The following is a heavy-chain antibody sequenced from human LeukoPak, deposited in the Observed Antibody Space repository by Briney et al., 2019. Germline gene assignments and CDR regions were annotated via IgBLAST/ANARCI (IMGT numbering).Heavy chain of an antibody. CDR2: ISSSGSTI. CDR3: ARDIGSGWYNLYYYGMDV. D-gene: IGHD6-19*01. J-gene: IGHJ6*02. Sequence: GGSLSLTCAASGFTFSDYYMSWIRQAPGKGLEWVSYISSSGSTIYYADSVKGRFTISRDNAKNSLYLQMNSLRAEDTAVYYCARDIGSGWYNLYYYGMDVWGQGTTVTVSS. V-gene: IGHV3-11*01. CDR1: GFTFSDYY.